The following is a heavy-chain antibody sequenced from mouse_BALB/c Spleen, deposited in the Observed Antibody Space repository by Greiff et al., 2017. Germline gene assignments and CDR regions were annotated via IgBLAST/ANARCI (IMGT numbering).Heavy chain of an antibody. J-gene: IGHJ2*01. Sequence: VQLQQPGAELVRPGASVKLSCKASGYTFTSYWINWVKQRPGQGLEWIGNIYPSDSYTNYNQKFKDKATLTVDKSSSTAYMQLSSPTSEDSAVYYCTRYGGADYWGQGTALTVSS. V-gene: IGHV1-69*02. CDR2: IYPSDSYT. CDR3: TRYGGADY. D-gene: IGHD1-1*02. CDR1: GYTFTSYW.